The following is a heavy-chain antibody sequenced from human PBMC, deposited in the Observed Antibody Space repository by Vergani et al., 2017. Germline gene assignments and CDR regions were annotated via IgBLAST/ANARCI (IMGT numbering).Heavy chain of an antibody. Sequence: QVQLVESGGGVVQPGGSLRLSCAASGFTFSNNDMQWVRQAPGKGLEWVALTRYDGSNKSYADSVKGRFTISRDNSKKMLYLQMNSLRTEDTAVYYWAKRGDYGDYLGYWGQGTLVIVSS. J-gene: IGHJ4*02. V-gene: IGHV3-30*02. CDR1: GFTFSNND. D-gene: IGHD4-17*01. CDR2: TRYDGSNK. CDR3: AKRGDYGDYLGY.